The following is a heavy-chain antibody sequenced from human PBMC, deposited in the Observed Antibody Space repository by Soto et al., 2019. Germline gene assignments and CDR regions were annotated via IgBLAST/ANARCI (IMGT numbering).Heavy chain of an antibody. V-gene: IGHV1-46*01. D-gene: IGHD2-15*01. J-gene: IGHJ6*02. CDR2: INPSGGST. CDR1: GYTFTSYY. Sequence: GASVKVSCKASGYTFTSYYMHWVRQAPGQGLEWMGIINPSGGSTSYAQKFQGRVTMTRDTSTSTVYMELSSLRSEDTAVYYCASRGRVVDYYYGMDVWGQGTTVTVSS. CDR3: ASRGRVVDYYYGMDV.